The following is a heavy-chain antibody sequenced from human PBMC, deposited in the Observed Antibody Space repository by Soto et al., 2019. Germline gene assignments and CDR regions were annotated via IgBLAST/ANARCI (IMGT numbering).Heavy chain of an antibody. Sequence: SVKGSCKSSGGTFSSYAISWVRQAPGQGLEWMGGIIPIFGTANYAQKFQGRVTITADESTSTAYMELSSLRSEDTAVYYCARGASGYDFGAFDIWGQGTMVTVS. CDR2: IIPIFGTA. V-gene: IGHV1-69*01. D-gene: IGHD5-12*01. J-gene: IGHJ3*02. CDR3: ARGASGYDFGAFDI. CDR1: GGTFSSYA.